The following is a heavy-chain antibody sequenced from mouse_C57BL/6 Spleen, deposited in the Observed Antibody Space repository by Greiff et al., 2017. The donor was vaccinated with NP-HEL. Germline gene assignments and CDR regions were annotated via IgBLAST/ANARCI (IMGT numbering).Heavy chain of an antibody. V-gene: IGHV3-1*01. CDR3: ASQRGDYGMYWYFDV. CDR1: GYSITSGYD. D-gene: IGHD1-1*01. CDR2: ISYSGST. Sequence: DVKLQESGPGMVKPSQSLSLTCTVTGYSITSGYDWHWIRHFPGNKLEWMGYISYSGSTNYNPSLKSRISITHDTSKNHFFLKLNSVTTEDTATYYCASQRGDYGMYWYFDVWGTGTTVTVSS. J-gene: IGHJ1*03.